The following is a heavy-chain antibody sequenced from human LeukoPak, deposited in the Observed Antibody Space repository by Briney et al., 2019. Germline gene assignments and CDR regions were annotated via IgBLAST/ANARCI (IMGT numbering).Heavy chain of an antibody. CDR2: INPSGGST. CDR3: ARTRGTGDLDY. D-gene: IGHD7-27*01. CDR1: GYTFTNYY. V-gene: IGHV1-46*01. J-gene: IGHJ4*02. Sequence: ASVKVSCKASGYTFTNYYMYWVRQPPGQGLEWMGIINPSGGSTSYAQKFQGRVTMTRDTSTSTVYMELSSLRSEDTAVYYCARTRGTGDLDYWGQGTLVTVSS.